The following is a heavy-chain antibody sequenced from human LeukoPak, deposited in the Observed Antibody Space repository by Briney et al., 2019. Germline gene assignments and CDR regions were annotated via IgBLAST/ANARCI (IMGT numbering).Heavy chain of an antibody. D-gene: IGHD2-2*01. J-gene: IGHJ4*02. CDR1: GFTFSSYA. CDR2: ISSNGGST. V-gene: IGHV3-64*01. Sequence: GGSLRLSCAASGFTFSSYAMHWVRQAPGKGLEYVSAISSNGGSTYYANSVRGRFTISRDNSKNTLYLQMGSLRAEDMAVYHCARGGRGVVVVPAATSFDYWGQGTLVTVSS. CDR3: ARGGRGVVVVPAATSFDY.